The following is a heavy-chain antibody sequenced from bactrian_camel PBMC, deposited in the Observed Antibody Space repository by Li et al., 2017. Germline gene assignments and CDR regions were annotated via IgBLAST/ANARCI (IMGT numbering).Heavy chain of an antibody. Sequence: VESGGGLVQPGGSLKLSCAVSGFTFSGYYITWVRQAPGKGLEWVCSIYNDGNNIYYADSVTGRFTVSRDSAKNTVSLQMNSLKSEDTALYYCATDGGEVEDWGTLTGRNYWGQGTQVTVS. J-gene: IGHJ4*01. CDR1: GFTFSGYY. D-gene: IGHD5*01. CDR3: ATDGGEVEDWGTLTGRNY. CDR2: IYNDGNNI. V-gene: IGHV3-2*01.